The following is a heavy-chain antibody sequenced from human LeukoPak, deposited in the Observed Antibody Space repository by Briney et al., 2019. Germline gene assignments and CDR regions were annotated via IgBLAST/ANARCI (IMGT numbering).Heavy chain of an antibody. Sequence: ASVKVSCKASGYTFTGYYIHWVRQAPGQGLEWMGRINPNSGGTNYAQKFQGRVTMTRDTSISTAYMELSNLKSDDTAVYYCARDRGSGLDAFDIWGQGTMVTVSS. CDR1: GYTFTGYY. CDR2: INPNSGGT. CDR3: ARDRGSGLDAFDI. D-gene: IGHD2-15*01. J-gene: IGHJ3*02. V-gene: IGHV1-2*06.